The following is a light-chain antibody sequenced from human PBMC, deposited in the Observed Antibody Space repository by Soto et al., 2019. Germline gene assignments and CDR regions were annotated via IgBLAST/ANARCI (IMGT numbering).Light chain of an antibody. Sequence: TQMTQSPSTPSASVGDRVTITFRASQSISSWLAWYQQKPGKAPKLLIYDASSLESGVPSRFSDSGSGTEFTLTISSLQPDDFATYYCQQYNSYSGTFGQGTKVDI. V-gene: IGKV1-5*01. CDR1: QSISSW. CDR3: QQYNSYSGT. J-gene: IGKJ1*01. CDR2: DAS.